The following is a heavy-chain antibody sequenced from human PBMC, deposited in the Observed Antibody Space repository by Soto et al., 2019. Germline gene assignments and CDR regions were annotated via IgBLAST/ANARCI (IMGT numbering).Heavy chain of an antibody. J-gene: IGHJ4*02. CDR1: GFTFTTSA. CDR2: ISSSGDRT. Sequence: EVQMLESGGGLVQPGGSLRLSCTASGFTFTTSAMSWVRQAPGKGLEWVSAISSSGDRTFYADSVKGRFTISRDNSKNTLFLQMSSLRADDTAVYYCARRNYGGIFDYWGQGTLVPVSS. CDR3: ARRNYGGIFDY. D-gene: IGHD4-17*01. V-gene: IGHV3-23*01.